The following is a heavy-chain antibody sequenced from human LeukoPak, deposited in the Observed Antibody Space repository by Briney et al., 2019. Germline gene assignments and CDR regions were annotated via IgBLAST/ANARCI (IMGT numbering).Heavy chain of an antibody. CDR2: IWYDGSNK. J-gene: IGHJ4*02. V-gene: IGHV3-33*01. D-gene: IGHD6-25*01. CDR1: GFTFSSYG. Sequence: GRSLRLSCAASGFTFSSYGMHWVRQAPGKGLEWVAVIWYDGSNKYYADSVKGRFTISRDNSKNTLYLQMNSLRAEDTAVYYCARGPIVAARNYYFDYWGQGTLVTVSS. CDR3: ARGPIVAARNYYFDY.